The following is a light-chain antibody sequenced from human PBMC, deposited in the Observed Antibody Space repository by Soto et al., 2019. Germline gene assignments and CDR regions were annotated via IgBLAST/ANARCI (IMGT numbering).Light chain of an antibody. CDR2: DVS. CDR3: SSYTSSSTLV. V-gene: IGLV2-14*01. J-gene: IGLJ1*01. CDR1: SSDVGGYNY. Sequence: QSALTQPASVSGSPGQSITISCTGTSSDVGGYNYVSWYQQHPGKAPKLMIYDVSNRPSGVSNRFSGSKSGNTASLTISGLQAEDEADYYCSSYTSSSTLVVGTGTKFTAL.